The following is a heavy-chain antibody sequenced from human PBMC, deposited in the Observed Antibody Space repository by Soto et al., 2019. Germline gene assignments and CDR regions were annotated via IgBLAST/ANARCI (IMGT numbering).Heavy chain of an antibody. CDR3: ARGPFVIPVIAAAGRAEYFQH. V-gene: IGHV3-30-3*01. CDR2: ISYDGSNK. D-gene: IGHD6-13*01. J-gene: IGHJ1*01. CDR1: EFTFSSYA. Sequence: GGSLRLSCAASEFTFSSYAMRWVRQAPGKGLEGVAVISYDGSNKYYADSVKGRFTISRDNSKNTLYLQMNSLRAEDTAVYYCARGPFVIPVIAAAGRAEYFQHWGQGTLVTVSS.